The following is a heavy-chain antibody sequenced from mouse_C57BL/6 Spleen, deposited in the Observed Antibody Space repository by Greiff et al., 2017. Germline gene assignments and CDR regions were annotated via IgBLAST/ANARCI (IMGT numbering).Heavy chain of an antibody. D-gene: IGHD2-3*01. Sequence: VQLQQPGAELVKPGASVKMSCKASGYTFTSYWVTWVKQRPGQGLEWIGDIYPGSGSTNYNEKFKSKATLTVDTSSSTAYMQLSSLTSEDSAVYYCAREDDGYYGYFDYWGQGTTLTVSS. CDR1: GYTFTSYW. CDR3: AREDDGYYGYFDY. V-gene: IGHV1-55*01. J-gene: IGHJ2*01. CDR2: IYPGSGST.